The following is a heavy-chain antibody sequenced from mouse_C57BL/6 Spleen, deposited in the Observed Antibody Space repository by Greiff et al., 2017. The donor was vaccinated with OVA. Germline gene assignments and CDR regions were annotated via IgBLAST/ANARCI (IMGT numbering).Heavy chain of an antibody. V-gene: IGHV5-9*01. Sequence: EVKLVESGGGLVKPGGSLKLSCAASGFTFSSYTMSWVRQTPEPRLEWVATISRGGGNTYYPASVKGRFPISRDTAKITLSLQMSRLRSEDTALDYCARHYYGSSYDARDYWGQGTSVTVSS. CDR1: GFTFSSYT. CDR3: ARHYYGSSYDARDY. J-gene: IGHJ4*01. D-gene: IGHD1-1*01. CDR2: ISRGGGNT.